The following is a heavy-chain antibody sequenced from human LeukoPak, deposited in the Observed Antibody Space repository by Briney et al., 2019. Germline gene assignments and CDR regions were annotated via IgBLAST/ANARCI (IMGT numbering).Heavy chain of an antibody. Sequence: SVKVSCKASGGTFSSYAISWVRQAPGQGLEWMGRIIPILGIANYAQKFQGRVTITADKSTSTAYMELSSLRSEDTAVYYCARGLDYGDYGGSVIWGQGTMVTVSS. V-gene: IGHV1-69*04. J-gene: IGHJ3*02. CDR2: IIPILGIA. D-gene: IGHD4-17*01. CDR1: GGTFSSYA. CDR3: ARGLDYGDYGGSVI.